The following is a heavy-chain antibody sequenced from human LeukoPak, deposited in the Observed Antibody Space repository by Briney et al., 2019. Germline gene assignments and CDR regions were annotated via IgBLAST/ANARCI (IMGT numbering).Heavy chain of an antibody. CDR1: GFTFSSYA. Sequence: SGGSLRLSCAASGFTFSSYAMSWVRQAPGKGLEWVSAISGSGGRTYYADSVKGRFTISRDNSKNTLYLQMNSLRAEDTAVYYCAKDRSYGDYGEGPLDYWGQGTLVTVSS. CDR3: AKDRSYGDYGEGPLDY. D-gene: IGHD4-17*01. CDR2: ISGSGGRT. V-gene: IGHV3-23*01. J-gene: IGHJ4*02.